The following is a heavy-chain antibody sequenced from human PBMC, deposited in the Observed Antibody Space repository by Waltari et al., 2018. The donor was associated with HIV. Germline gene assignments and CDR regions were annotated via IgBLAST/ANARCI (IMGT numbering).Heavy chain of an antibody. CDR3: ARDSDYIDRKGAFDF. D-gene: IGHD2-2*02. CDR2: INPSGGST. J-gene: IGHJ3*01. CDR1: GYTFTTYY. Sequence: QVQLVQSGAEVKKPGASAKVSCKASGYTFTTYYIHWVRQAPGKGLEWMGIINPSGGSTTYAQKFQGRVTMTRDTSTSTVYMELSSLRSEDTAVYYCARDSDYIDRKGAFDFWGQGTMVTVS. V-gene: IGHV1-46*01.